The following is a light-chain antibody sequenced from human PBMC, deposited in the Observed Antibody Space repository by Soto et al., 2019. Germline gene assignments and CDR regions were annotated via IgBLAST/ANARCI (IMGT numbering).Light chain of an antibody. Sequence: EIVLTQSPGTLSLSPGERATLSCSASQSVSSGYSAWYQQKPGQAPRLLIHGASSRATGIPDRSSGSGSGTDFTLTISGLEPEDFAVYYCQQYGSSPWTFGQGTKVDIK. J-gene: IGKJ1*01. CDR2: GAS. CDR3: QQYGSSPWT. CDR1: QSVSSGY. V-gene: IGKV3-20*01.